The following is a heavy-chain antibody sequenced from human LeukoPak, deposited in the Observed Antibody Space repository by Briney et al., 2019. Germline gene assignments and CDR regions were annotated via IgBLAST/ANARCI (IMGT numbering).Heavy chain of an antibody. V-gene: IGHV4-34*01. Sequence: SETLSLTCAVYGGFFSGYYWSWNRQPPGNGLEWIGEINHSGSTNSNPSLKSRVTISVDTSKSQFSLKLSSVTATDTAVYYCARSLPRFLYSGYLGLAFDIWGQGTMVTVSS. CDR3: ARSLPRFLYSGYLGLAFDI. CDR2: INHSGST. D-gene: IGHD5-12*01. J-gene: IGHJ3*02. CDR1: GGFFSGYY.